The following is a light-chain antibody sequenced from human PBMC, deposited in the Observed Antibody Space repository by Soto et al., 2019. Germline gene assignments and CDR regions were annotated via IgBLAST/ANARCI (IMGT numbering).Light chain of an antibody. J-gene: IGKJ1*01. CDR1: RSLSSD. Sequence: IVLMQSPGTLSLSPGERAALSCRASRSLSSDYLAWYQQKPGQAPRLLIYGASIRATGIPARFSGSGSGTDFTLTINSLQSEDFAVYYCQQYYNWPPWTFGQGTKV. CDR3: QQYYNWPPWT. V-gene: IGKV3-15*01. CDR2: GAS.